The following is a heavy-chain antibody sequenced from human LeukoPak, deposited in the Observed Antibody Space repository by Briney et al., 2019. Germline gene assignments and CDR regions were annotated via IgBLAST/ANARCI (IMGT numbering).Heavy chain of an antibody. D-gene: IGHD3-22*01. J-gene: IGHJ4*02. V-gene: IGHV3-7*03. CDR3: AKDKAGYYDSSGYYGY. CDR1: GFTFSTSW. Sequence: GGSLRLSCAASGFTFSTSWMSWVRQVPGKGLEWVANIKKDGSETYYVDSVKGRFTISRDNAKNSLYLQMNSLRAEDTALYYCAKDKAGYYDSSGYYGYWGQGTLVTVSS. CDR2: IKKDGSET.